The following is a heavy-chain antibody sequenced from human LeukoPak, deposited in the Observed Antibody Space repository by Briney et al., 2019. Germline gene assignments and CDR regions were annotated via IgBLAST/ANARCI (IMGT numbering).Heavy chain of an antibody. CDR2: IIPIFGTA. CDR1: GGTFSSYA. D-gene: IGHD1-26*01. Sequence: SVKVSCKASGGTFSSYAISWVRQAPGQGLEWMGGIIPIFGTANYAQKFQGRVTITADESTGTAYMELSSLRSEDTAVYYCAREVEWELLSSWFDPWGQGTLVTVSS. J-gene: IGHJ5*02. V-gene: IGHV1-69*01. CDR3: AREVEWELLSSWFDP.